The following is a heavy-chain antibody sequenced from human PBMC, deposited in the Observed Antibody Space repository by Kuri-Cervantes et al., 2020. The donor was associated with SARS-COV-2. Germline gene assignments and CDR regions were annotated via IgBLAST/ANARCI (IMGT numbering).Heavy chain of an antibody. D-gene: IGHD7-27*01. CDR1: GFTFGDYA. CDR3: AGELGSDAFDI. V-gene: IGHV3-30-3*01. J-gene: IGHJ3*02. Sequence: GESLKISCTASGFTFGDYAMSWVRQAPGKGLEWVAVISYDGSNKYYAGPVKGRFTISRDNSKNTLYLQMNSLRAEDTAVYYCAGELGSDAFDIWGQGTMVTVSS. CDR2: ISYDGSNK.